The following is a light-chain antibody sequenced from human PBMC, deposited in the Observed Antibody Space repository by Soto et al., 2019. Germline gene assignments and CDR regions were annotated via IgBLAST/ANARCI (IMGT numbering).Light chain of an antibody. Sequence: DIVMTQSPDSLAVSLGERATINCKSSQSVLYSSNNKNYLAWYQQKPGQPPKLLIYWASTRESGVPDRFSGSGSGTDFTLTISSLQAEDVAVYYCQQYNRTLWTFGQGPKVEIK. CDR2: WAS. CDR1: QSVLYSSNNKNY. CDR3: QQYNRTLWT. J-gene: IGKJ1*01. V-gene: IGKV4-1*01.